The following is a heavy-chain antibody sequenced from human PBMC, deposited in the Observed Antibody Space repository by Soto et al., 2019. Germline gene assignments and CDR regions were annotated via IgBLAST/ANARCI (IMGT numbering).Heavy chain of an antibody. Sequence: SETLSLTCTESGGSTSSSDYYWGWIRQPPGKGLEWIGSIYYSGSIYYNPSLKSRVTISVDTSKNQSSLKLKSVTAADTAVYYCDQAIEVLNRLDTWGQRTLVTVSS. CDR1: GGSTSSSDYY. CDR3: DQAIEVLNRLDT. J-gene: IGHJ5*02. D-gene: IGHD2-2*01. CDR2: IYYSGSI. V-gene: IGHV4-39*01.